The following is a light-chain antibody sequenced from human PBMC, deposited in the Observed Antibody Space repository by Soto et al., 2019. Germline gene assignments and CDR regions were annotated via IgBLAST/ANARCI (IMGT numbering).Light chain of an antibody. Sequence: SYELTQPPSVSVSPGQTASITCSGDKLGDKYACWYQQKPGQSPVLVIYQDRKRPSGNPERFSGSNSGNTATLTISGTQAMDEADYYCQAWDSSTVVFGGGTKVTVL. CDR1: KLGDKY. CDR2: QDR. CDR3: QAWDSSTVV. V-gene: IGLV3-1*01. J-gene: IGLJ2*01.